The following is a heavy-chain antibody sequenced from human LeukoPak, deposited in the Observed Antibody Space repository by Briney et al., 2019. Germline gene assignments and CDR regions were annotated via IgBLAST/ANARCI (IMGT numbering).Heavy chain of an antibody. V-gene: IGHV4-59*12. CDR3: ARNVGWYTYDT. CDR2: IHGSGFT. J-gene: IGHJ5*02. CDR1: GDSLSSNY. Sequence: SETLSLTCSVSGDSLSSNYWSWIRQPPGKGLEWIEYIHGSGFTHYDPSLRSRVTISEDTSKNQFYLDLTSLTAADTALYYCARNVGWYTYDTWGQGILVTVSS. D-gene: IGHD6-19*01.